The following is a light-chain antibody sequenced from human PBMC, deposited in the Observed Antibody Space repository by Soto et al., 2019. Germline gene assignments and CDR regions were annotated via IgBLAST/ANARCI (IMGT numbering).Light chain of an antibody. V-gene: IGLV2-14*01. CDR1: TSDVGSHNF. CDR2: EVT. J-gene: IGLJ3*02. Sequence: QSALTQPASVSGSPGQSITISCTGTTSDVGSHNFVSWYQQLPGKAPKLLIYEVTNRPSGTSNRFSGSKSGSTASLTISGLQAEDEADYYCSSFTNSILVFGGGTKLAVL. CDR3: SSFTNSILV.